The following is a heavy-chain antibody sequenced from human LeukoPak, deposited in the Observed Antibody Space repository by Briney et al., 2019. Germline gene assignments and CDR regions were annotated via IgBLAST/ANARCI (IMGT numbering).Heavy chain of an antibody. CDR1: GYTFTSYD. Sequence: HEASVKVSCKASGYTFTSYDINWVRQATGQGLELMGWMNPNSGNTGYAQKFQGRVTMTRNTSISTAYMELSSLRSEDTAVYYCARQDRGYSYGPNWFDPWGQGTLVTVSS. V-gene: IGHV1-8*01. D-gene: IGHD5-18*01. CDR2: MNPNSGNT. J-gene: IGHJ5*02. CDR3: ARQDRGYSYGPNWFDP.